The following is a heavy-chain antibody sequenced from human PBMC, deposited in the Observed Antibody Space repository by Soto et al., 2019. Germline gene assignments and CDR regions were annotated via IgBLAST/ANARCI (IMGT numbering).Heavy chain of an antibody. J-gene: IGHJ6*02. Sequence: ASVKVSCKASGYTFTGYYMHWVRQAPGQGLEWMGWINPNSGGTNYAQKFQGWVTMTRDTSISTAYMELSRLRSDDTAVYYCARARFAMVRGANYYYGMDVWGQGTMVTVSS. CDR1: GYTFTGYY. V-gene: IGHV1-2*04. CDR2: INPNSGGT. CDR3: ARARFAMVRGANYYYGMDV. D-gene: IGHD3-10*01.